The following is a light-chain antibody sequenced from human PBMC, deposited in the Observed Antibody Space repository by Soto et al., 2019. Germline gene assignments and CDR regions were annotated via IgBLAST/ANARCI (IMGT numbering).Light chain of an antibody. CDR1: SSNIGGNS. J-gene: IGLJ2*01. CDR2: DDN. V-gene: IGLV1-51*01. CDR3: QSYDSSRSGPVV. Sequence: QAVMTQPPSVSAAPGQKVTISCSGSSSNIGGNSVSWYQQLPGTAPKLLIYDDNKRPSGIPDRFSASKSGTSASLAITGLQAEDEAEYYCQSYDSSRSGPVVFGGGTKLTVL.